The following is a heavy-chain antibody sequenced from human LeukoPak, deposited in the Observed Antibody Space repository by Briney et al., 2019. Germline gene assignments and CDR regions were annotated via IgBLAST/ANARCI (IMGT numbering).Heavy chain of an antibody. CDR3: ARPVSTYCGGDCSDY. Sequence: SETLSLTCTVSGGSISSSSYYWGWIRQPPGKGLEWIGSIYYSGSTYYNPSLKSRVTISVDTSKNQFSLKLSSVTAADTAVYYCARPVSTYCGGDCSDYWGQGTLVTVSS. CDR1: GGSISSSSYY. D-gene: IGHD2-21*01. CDR2: IYYSGST. J-gene: IGHJ4*02. V-gene: IGHV4-39*01.